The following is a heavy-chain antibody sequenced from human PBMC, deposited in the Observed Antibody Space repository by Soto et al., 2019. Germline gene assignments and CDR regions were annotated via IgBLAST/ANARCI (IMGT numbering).Heavy chain of an antibody. D-gene: IGHD3-9*01. Sequence: SETLSLTCTVSGGSISTRSSYWGWIRQPPGKRLEWIGSIYYIGSTYYNPSLKSRVTISVDTSKNHFSLKLSSVTAADTAVYYCARDYDILTGYYDYGMDVWGQGTTVTVSS. CDR1: GGSISTRSSY. V-gene: IGHV4-39*02. CDR2: IYYIGST. J-gene: IGHJ6*02. CDR3: ARDYDILTGYYDYGMDV.